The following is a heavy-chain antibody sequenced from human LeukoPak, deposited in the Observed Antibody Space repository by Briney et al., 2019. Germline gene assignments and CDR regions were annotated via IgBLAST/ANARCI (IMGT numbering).Heavy chain of an antibody. V-gene: IGHV4-59*08. CDR3: ARSIIVVVAAGALDI. J-gene: IGHJ3*02. Sequence: SETLSLTCTVSGDSISSYYWSWIRQPPGKGLEWIGYIYHSGNTNSNPSLKSRVTVSVDTTKNQFSLKLSSVTAADTAVYYCARSIIVVVAAGALDIWGQGTMVTVSS. CDR1: GDSISSYY. CDR2: IYHSGNT. D-gene: IGHD2-21*02.